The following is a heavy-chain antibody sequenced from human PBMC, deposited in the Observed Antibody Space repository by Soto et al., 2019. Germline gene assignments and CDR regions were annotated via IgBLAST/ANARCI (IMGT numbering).Heavy chain of an antibody. D-gene: IGHD2-2*01. CDR2: ISAYNGNT. V-gene: IGHV1-18*01. CDR1: GYTFTSYG. J-gene: IGHJ4*02. CDR3: ARDPPNIVVGPAALTTHDDGEHSPLDY. Sequence: ASVKVSCKASGYTFTSYGISWVRQAPGQGLEWMGWISAYNGNTNYAQKLQGRVTMTTDTSTSTAYMELRSLRSDDTAVYYCARDPPNIVVGPAALTTHDDGEHSPLDYWGQGTLVTVSS.